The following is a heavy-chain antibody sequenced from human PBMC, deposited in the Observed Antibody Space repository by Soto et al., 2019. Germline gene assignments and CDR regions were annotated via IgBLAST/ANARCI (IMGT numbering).Heavy chain of an antibody. V-gene: IGHV3-74*01. D-gene: IGHD5-12*01. Sequence: GGSLRLSCAASGFTFSTYWMHWVRQAPGKGLVWVSRINSHGTSTSHADSLKGRFTISRDNAKNTLYLQMNSLRAEDTAVYYCARPPMSGYDEGFHSWGQGTLVTVSS. CDR3: ARPPMSGYDEGFHS. CDR1: GFTFSTYW. J-gene: IGHJ4*02. CDR2: INSHGTST.